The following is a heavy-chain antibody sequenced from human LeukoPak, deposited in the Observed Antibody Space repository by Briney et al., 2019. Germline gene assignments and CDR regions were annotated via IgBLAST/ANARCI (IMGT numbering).Heavy chain of an antibody. J-gene: IGHJ3*01. CDR3: VRYKSGTGRTAAFDV. CDR1: GFTFSSYG. CDR2: INQVGSEK. D-gene: IGHD3-10*01. Sequence: GGTLRLSCAASGFTFSSYGMSWVRQAPGKGLEWVANINQVGSEKFYVDSVEGRFTMSRDNTKNSLDLQMNSLRAEDTAVYYCVRYKSGTGRTAAFDVWGRGTMVTVSS. V-gene: IGHV3-7*01.